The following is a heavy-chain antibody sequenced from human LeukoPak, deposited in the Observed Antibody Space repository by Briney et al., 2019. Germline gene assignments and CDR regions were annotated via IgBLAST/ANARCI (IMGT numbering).Heavy chain of an antibody. CDR2: IYPGDSDT. Sequence: GGSLKISCKGSGYSFTSYWIGWVRQMPGKGLEWMGIIYPGDSDTRYSPSFQGQVTISADKSLSTAYLQWSSLKASDTAMYYCARPEYYDSSGYHYYFDYWGQGTLVTVSS. CDR3: ARPEYYDSSGYHYYFDY. D-gene: IGHD3-22*01. V-gene: IGHV5-51*01. J-gene: IGHJ4*02. CDR1: GYSFTSYW.